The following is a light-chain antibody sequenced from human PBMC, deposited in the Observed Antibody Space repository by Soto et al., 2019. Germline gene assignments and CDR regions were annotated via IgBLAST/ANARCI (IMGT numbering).Light chain of an antibody. V-gene: IGKV1-39*01. CDR3: QQSYSTPCT. CDR1: QSIISY. J-gene: IGKJ1*01. Sequence: DIQMTQSPSSLSASVGDRVTITCRASQSIISYLNWYQQKPGKAPKLLIYAASSLQSGVPSRFSGSGSGTDFTLTISSLQPEDFATYYCQQSYSTPCTFGQGTKVDI. CDR2: AAS.